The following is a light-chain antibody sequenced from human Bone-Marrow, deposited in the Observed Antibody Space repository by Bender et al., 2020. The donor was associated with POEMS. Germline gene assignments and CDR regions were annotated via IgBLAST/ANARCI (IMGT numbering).Light chain of an antibody. CDR3: QSYDSSNQV. CDR2: ADN. Sequence: NFLLSQPHSVSESPGKTVTISCTGSSGSIASNYVQWYQQRPGSAPTAVIYADNHRPSGVPGRFSGSIDSSSNSASLTISGLKTEDEADYYCQSYDSSNQVFGGGTKLTVL. CDR1: SGSIASNY. J-gene: IGLJ3*02. V-gene: IGLV6-57*02.